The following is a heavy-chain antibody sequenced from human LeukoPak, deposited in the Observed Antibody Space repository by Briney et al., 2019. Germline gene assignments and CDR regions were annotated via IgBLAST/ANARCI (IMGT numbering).Heavy chain of an antibody. D-gene: IGHD2-15*01. J-gene: IGHJ4*02. CDR1: GGSISSYY. V-gene: IGHV4-59*01. CDR3: ARGETRYCSGGSCYSYVY. Sequence: SETLSLTCTVSGGSISSYYWSWIRQPPGKGLEWIGYIYYSGSTNYNPSLKSRVTISVDTSKNQFSLKLSSVTAADTAVYYCARGETRYCSGGSCYSYVYWGQGTLVIVSS. CDR2: IYYSGST.